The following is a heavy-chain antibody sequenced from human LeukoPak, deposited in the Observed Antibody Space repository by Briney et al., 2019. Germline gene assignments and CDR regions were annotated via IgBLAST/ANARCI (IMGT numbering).Heavy chain of an antibody. CDR2: IYYRGST. J-gene: IGHJ3*02. V-gene: IGHV4-30-4*08. CDR3: ASYMITFGGVIADAFDI. CDR1: GGSISSGDYY. D-gene: IGHD3-16*02. Sequence: SQTLSLTCTVSGGSISSGDYYWSWLRQPPGKGLEWIRYIYYRGSTYNNPSLKSRVTISVDTSKTQFSLKLSSVTAADTAVYYCASYMITFGGVIADAFDIWGQGKMVSVSS.